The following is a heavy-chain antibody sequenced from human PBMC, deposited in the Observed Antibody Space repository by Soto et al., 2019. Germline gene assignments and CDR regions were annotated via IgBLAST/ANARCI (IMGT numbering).Heavy chain of an antibody. V-gene: IGHV4-39*01. Sequence: QLQLQESGPGLVKPSEPLSLTCTVSGGSISSSSYYWGWIRQPPGKGLEWIGSIYYSGSTYYNPSLKTRVTISVDTSKNQFSLKLSSVTAADTAVYYPVRCFNNWFDPWGQGTLVTVSS. D-gene: IGHD2-15*01. CDR1: GGSISSSSYY. J-gene: IGHJ5*02. CDR2: IYYSGST. CDR3: VRCFNNWFDP.